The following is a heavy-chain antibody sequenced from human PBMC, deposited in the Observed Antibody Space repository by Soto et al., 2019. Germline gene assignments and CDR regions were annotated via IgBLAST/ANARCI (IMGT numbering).Heavy chain of an antibody. CDR1: GGSISSSGYY. Sequence: SDTLSLTCTVSGGSISSSGYYWGWIRQPPEKGLEWIGSIYYSGSTYYNPSLKSRVTISVDTSKTQFFLKLSSVTDADTAVYYCARHVLLWFGDPIKFDPWGQGNLVTVAS. J-gene: IGHJ5*02. D-gene: IGHD3-10*01. V-gene: IGHV4-39*01. CDR2: IYYSGST. CDR3: ARHVLLWFGDPIKFDP.